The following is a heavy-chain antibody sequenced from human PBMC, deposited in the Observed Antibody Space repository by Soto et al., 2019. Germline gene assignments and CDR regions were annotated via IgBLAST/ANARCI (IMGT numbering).Heavy chain of an antibody. CDR2: VSGSGFST. V-gene: IGHV3-23*01. CDR1: GFNFSNYA. J-gene: IGHJ4*02. CDR3: AKGEANTIFRVDTLFDY. D-gene: IGHD3-3*01. Sequence: EVQLLDSGGGLAQPGGSLRLSCAASGFNFSNYAMSWVRQAPGKGLEWVSTVSGSGFSTYYADSVKGRFTVSRDNSKNTLYVQMNILRAEDTAVYYCAKGEANTIFRVDTLFDYWGQGTLVTVSS.